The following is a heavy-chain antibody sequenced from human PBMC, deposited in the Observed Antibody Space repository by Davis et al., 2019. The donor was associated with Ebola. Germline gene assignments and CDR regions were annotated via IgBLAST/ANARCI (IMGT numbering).Heavy chain of an antibody. J-gene: IGHJ6*03. D-gene: IGHD3-10*01. CDR2: ISYDGDNQ. CDR1: GFTFSSFA. V-gene: IGHV3-30-3*01. CDR3: ARDVTMVRGNMDV. Sequence: PGGSLRLSCAASGFTFSSFALHWVRQAPGKGLEWVAVISYDGDNQYYTDSVKGRLTISRDNSKSTLYLQVRNLRAEDTATYYCARDVTMVRGNMDVWGKGTTVTVSS.